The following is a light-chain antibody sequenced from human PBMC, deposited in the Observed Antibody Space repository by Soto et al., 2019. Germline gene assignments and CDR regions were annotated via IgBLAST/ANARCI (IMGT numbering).Light chain of an antibody. Sequence: DIQMTQSPSSLSASVGDRVTITCRASQSISSYLNWYQQKPGKAPKLLIYAASSLQSGVPSRFSGSGSGTDFTLTISSLQPEDFATYYCQQCYSTPLTFGGGTKGEIK. CDR1: QSISSY. CDR3: QQCYSTPLT. J-gene: IGKJ4*01. V-gene: IGKV1-39*01. CDR2: AAS.